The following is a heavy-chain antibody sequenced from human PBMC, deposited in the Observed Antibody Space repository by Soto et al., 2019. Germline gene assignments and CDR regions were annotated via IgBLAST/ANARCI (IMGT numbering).Heavy chain of an antibody. CDR3: ARFLYGDYDYYYYYMDV. Sequence: GESLKISCKGSGYSFTSYWIGWVRQMPGKGLEWMGIIYPGDSDTRYSPSFQGQVTISADKSISTAYLQWSSLKASDTAMYYCARFLYGDYDYYYYYMDVWGKGTTVTVSS. CDR2: IYPGDSDT. J-gene: IGHJ6*03. CDR1: GYSFTSYW. D-gene: IGHD4-17*01. V-gene: IGHV5-51*01.